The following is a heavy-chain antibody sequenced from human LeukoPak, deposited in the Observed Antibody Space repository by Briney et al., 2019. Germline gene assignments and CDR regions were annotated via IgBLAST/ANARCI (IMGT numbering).Heavy chain of an antibody. CDR3: ARDRGYSSSWYDYYYYYGMDV. V-gene: IGHV1-2*02. CDR1: GYTFTGYY. Sequence: GASVKVSCKASGYTFTGYYMHWVRQAPGQGLEWMGWINPNSGGTNYAQKFQGRVTMTRDTSICTAYMELSRLRSDDTAVYYCARDRGYSSSWYDYYYYYGMDVWGQGTTVTVSS. J-gene: IGHJ6*02. D-gene: IGHD6-13*01. CDR2: INPNSGGT.